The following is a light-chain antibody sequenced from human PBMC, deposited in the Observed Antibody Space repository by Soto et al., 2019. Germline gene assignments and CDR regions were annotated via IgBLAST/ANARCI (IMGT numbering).Light chain of an antibody. CDR1: QSVSSN. Sequence: EIVMTQSPATLSVSTGERATLSCRASQSVSSNLAWYQQKPGQAPRLLIYGASTRATGIPARFSGSGSGTEFTLTISSLQSEDFAVYYCQQYSNWPLTFGGGTKVDIK. J-gene: IGKJ4*01. V-gene: IGKV3-15*01. CDR3: QQYSNWPLT. CDR2: GAS.